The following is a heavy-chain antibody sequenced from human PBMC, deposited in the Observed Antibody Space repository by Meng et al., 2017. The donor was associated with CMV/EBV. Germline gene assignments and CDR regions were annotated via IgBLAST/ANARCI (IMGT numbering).Heavy chain of an antibody. CDR3: ATYFYDYAMDV. J-gene: IGHJ6*02. V-gene: IGHV4-38-2*02. Sequence: SETLSLTCTVSGYSISSGYYWGWIRQPPGKGLEWIGSIYHSGSTYYNPSLKSRVTISVDTSKNQFSLKLSSVTAADTAVYYCATYFYDYAMDVWGQGTTVTVSS. CDR1: GYSISSGYY. CDR2: IYHSGST.